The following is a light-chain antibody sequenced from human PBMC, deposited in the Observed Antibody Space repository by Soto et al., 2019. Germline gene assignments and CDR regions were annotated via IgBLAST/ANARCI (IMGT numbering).Light chain of an antibody. CDR2: AAS. V-gene: IGKV1-27*01. CDR3: QKYNSAPRT. Sequence: DIQMTQSPSSLSASVGDRVTITCRASQSISGYLNWYQKKPGKVPKLLIYAASTLQSGVPSRFSGSGSGTDFTLTISSLQPEDVATYYCQKYNSAPRTFGQGTKVDIK. J-gene: IGKJ1*01. CDR1: QSISGY.